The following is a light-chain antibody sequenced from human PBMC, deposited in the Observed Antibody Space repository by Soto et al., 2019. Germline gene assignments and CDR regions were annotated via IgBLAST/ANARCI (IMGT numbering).Light chain of an antibody. J-gene: IGLJ1*01. CDR2: DNN. Sequence: QSVLTQPPSVSAAPGQKVTISCSGSSSNIGNNYVSWYQQVPGTAPKLLIYDNNKRPSGNPDRFSGSKSGTSATLGISGLQSEDEADYYCGTWDSSVSVHVFGTGTKLTVL. V-gene: IGLV1-51*01. CDR3: GTWDSSVSVHV. CDR1: SSNIGNNY.